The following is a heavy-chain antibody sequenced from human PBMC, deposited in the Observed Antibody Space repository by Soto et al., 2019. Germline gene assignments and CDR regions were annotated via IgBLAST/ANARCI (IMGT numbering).Heavy chain of an antibody. V-gene: IGHV5-51*01. CDR3: ARQGSPIIAVAGIDY. CDR2: IYPGDSDT. J-gene: IGHJ4*02. Sequence: GESLKISCKGSGYSFTSYWIGWVRQMTGKGLEWMGIIYPGDSDTRYSPSFQGQVTISADKSISTAYLQWSSLKASDTAMYYCARQGSPIIAVAGIDYWGQGTLVTVSS. CDR1: GYSFTSYW. D-gene: IGHD6-19*01.